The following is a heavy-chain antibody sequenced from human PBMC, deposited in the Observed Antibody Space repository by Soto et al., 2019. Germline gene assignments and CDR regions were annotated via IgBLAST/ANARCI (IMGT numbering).Heavy chain of an antibody. CDR2: ISYDGSNK. D-gene: IGHD6-19*01. CDR3: ARALQAVAGNEIDY. V-gene: IGHV3-30-3*01. J-gene: IGHJ4*02. Sequence: QVQLVESGGGVVQPGMSLRLSCAASGFTFSSYAMHWVRQAPGKGLEWVAVISYDGSNKYYADSVKGRFTISRDNSKNTLYLQMNCLRAEDTAVYYCARALQAVAGNEIDYWGQGTLVTVSS. CDR1: GFTFSSYA.